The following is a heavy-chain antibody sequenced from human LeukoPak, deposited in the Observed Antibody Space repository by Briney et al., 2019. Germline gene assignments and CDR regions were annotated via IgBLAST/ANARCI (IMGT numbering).Heavy chain of an antibody. Sequence: PGGSLRLSCAAPGFTFDDYAMHWVRQAPGKGLEWGAGISWNSGSIGYADSVKSRFTISRDNAKNSLYLQMNSLRAEDTALYYCAKGLWFGEFDYWGQGTLVTVSS. CDR1: GFTFDDYA. D-gene: IGHD3-10*01. J-gene: IGHJ4*02. V-gene: IGHV3-9*01. CDR2: ISWNSGSI. CDR3: AKGLWFGEFDY.